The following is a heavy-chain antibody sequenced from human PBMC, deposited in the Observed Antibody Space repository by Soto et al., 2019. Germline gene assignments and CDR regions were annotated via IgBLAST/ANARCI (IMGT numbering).Heavy chain of an antibody. D-gene: IGHD6-19*01. CDR3: ARGYRSGWIYYYYGMDV. Sequence: ASVKVSCKTSGYTFTSYGISWVRQAPGQGLEWMGWISAYNGNTNYAQKLQGRVTMTTDTSTSTAYMELRSLRSDDTAVYYCARGYRSGWIYYYYGMDVWGQGTTVTVSS. J-gene: IGHJ6*02. CDR2: ISAYNGNT. V-gene: IGHV1-18*04. CDR1: GYTFTSYG.